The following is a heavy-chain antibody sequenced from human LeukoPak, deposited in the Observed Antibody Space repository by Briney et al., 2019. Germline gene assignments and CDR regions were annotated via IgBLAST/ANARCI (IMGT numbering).Heavy chain of an antibody. Sequence: GSLRLSCAASGFTFSSYWMHWIRQPPGKGLEWISNSYYTGGTYYNPSLRSRVTISVDTSKNSFFLTLNSVTAADTAVYYCARAVGSSGSFPFHFWGQGTLVTVSS. CDR3: ARAVGSSGSFPFHF. V-gene: IGHV4-59*12. D-gene: IGHD1-26*01. CDR2: SYYTGGT. J-gene: IGHJ4*02. CDR1: GFTFSSYW.